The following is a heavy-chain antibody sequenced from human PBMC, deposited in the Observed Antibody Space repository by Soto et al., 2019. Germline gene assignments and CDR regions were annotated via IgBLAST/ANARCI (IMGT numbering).Heavy chain of an antibody. V-gene: IGHV4-31*03. CDR3: ARGVTMVRGVIHTPYFDY. J-gene: IGHJ4*02. Sequence: QVQLQESGPGLVKPSQTLSLTCTVSGGSISSGGYYWSWIRQHPGKGLEWIGYIYYSGSTYYNPSLKSRVTISVDTSKNQFSLKLSSVTTADTAVYYCARGVTMVRGVIHTPYFDYWGQGTLVTVSS. CDR2: IYYSGST. D-gene: IGHD3-10*01. CDR1: GGSISSGGYY.